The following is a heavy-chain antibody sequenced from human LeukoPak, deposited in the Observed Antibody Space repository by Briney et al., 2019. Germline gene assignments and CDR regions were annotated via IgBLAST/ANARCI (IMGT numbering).Heavy chain of an antibody. CDR1: GVSISRDGHY. J-gene: IGHJ4*02. CDR2: VSSSGTT. CDR3: AREMVRDAFDI. V-gene: IGHV4-31*03. D-gene: IGHD2-8*01. Sequence: SETLSLTCTVSGVSISRDGHYWSWLRQYPGKGLESTGSVSSSGTTTYNPSLKSRVTISLDTSQNQFSLNLRSLTAADTAVYYCAREMVRDAFDIWGQGTLVTISS.